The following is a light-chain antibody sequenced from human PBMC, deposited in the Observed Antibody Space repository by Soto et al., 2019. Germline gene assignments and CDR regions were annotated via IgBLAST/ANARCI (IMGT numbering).Light chain of an antibody. CDR3: CSFAGTGTQYV. J-gene: IGLJ1*01. V-gene: IGLV2-23*01. Sequence: QSALTQPASVSGSLGQSITISCTGSSSDVGTYYFVSWYQQHPGKVPKLMIYEGTKRPSGVSDRFSGSKSGNTASMTISGLQAEDEANYYCCSFAGTGTQYVFGTGTKLTVL. CDR2: EGT. CDR1: SSDVGTYYF.